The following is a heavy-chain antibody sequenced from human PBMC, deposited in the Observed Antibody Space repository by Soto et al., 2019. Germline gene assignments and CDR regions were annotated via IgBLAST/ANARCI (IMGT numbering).Heavy chain of an antibody. D-gene: IGHD3-16*01. CDR1: GFTFSSYA. CDR3: AKDFTFYDYIWGSFDY. CDR2: ISGSGGST. V-gene: IGHV3-23*01. J-gene: IGHJ4*02. Sequence: GESLKISCAASGFTFSSYAMSWVRQAPGKGLEWVSAISGSGGSTYYADSVKGRFTISRDNSKNTLYLQMNSLRAEDTAVYYCAKDFTFYDYIWGSFDYWGQGTLVTVSS.